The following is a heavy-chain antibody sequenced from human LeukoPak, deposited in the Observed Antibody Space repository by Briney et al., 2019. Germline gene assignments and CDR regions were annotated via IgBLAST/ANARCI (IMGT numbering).Heavy chain of an antibody. CDR2: IYYSGST. J-gene: IGHJ4*02. CDR1: GGSLSSGDYY. V-gene: IGHV4-30-4*01. Sequence: SETLSLTCTVSGGSLSSGDYYWSWIRQPPGKGLEWIGYIYYSGSTYYNPPLKSRITISGDTYKNQFSMNMSSVTAADTAVYYCAREKAVYGSGSYLFWGRGTLVTVSS. CDR3: AREKAVYGSGSYLF. D-gene: IGHD3-10*01.